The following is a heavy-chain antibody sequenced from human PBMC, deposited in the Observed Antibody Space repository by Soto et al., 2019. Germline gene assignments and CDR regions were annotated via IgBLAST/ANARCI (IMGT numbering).Heavy chain of an antibody. CDR2: IKHDGSVQ. V-gene: IGHV3-7*03. D-gene: IGHD4-4*01. J-gene: IGHJ4*02. CDR3: ARATYSNAWYRFDL. Sequence: QLVESGGGLVQPGGSLRLSCEASGFTFSGYWMSWVRQAPGKGLGWVADIKHDGSVQYYVDSVKGRFTISRDNAKKLLYLQMNGLRAEDTALYYCARATYSNAWYRFDLWGQGTLDTVSS. CDR1: GFTFSGYW.